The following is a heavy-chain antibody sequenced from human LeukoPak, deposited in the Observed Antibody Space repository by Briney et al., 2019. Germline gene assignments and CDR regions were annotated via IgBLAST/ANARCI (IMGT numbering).Heavy chain of an antibody. J-gene: IGHJ6*03. CDR2: IYYSGST. CDR3: ARDVVVPRYYYYMDV. D-gene: IGHD2-2*01. V-gene: IGHV4-59*11. Sequence: SETLSLTCTVSGGSISSHYRSWIRQPPGKGLEWIGYIYYSGSTNYNPSLKSRVTISVDTSKNQFSLKLSSVTAADTAVYYCARDVVVPRYYYYMDVWGKGTTVTVSS. CDR1: GGSISSHY.